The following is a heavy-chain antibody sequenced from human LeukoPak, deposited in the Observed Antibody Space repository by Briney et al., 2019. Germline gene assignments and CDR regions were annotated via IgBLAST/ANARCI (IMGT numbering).Heavy chain of an antibody. CDR2: ISSSGSTI. CDR1: GFTFSDYY. Sequence: GSLRLSCAASGFTFSDYYMSWIRQAPGKGLEWVSYISSSGSTIYYADSVKGRFTISRDNAKNSPYLQMNSLRAEDTAVYYCASPGIAAAGTGSNWFDPWGQGTLVTVSS. V-gene: IGHV3-11*01. J-gene: IGHJ5*02. D-gene: IGHD6-13*01. CDR3: ASPGIAAAGTGSNWFDP.